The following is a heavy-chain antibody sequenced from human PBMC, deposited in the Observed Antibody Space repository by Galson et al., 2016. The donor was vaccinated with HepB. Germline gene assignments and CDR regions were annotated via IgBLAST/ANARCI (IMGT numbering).Heavy chain of an antibody. V-gene: IGHV3-9*01. CDR1: GFSFGEYA. Sequence: SLRLSCAASGFSFGEYAMHWVRQAPGKGLEWVSGIIWNSASIAYADSVKGRFTISRDNAKKSLYLQMNSLRAEDTALYYCAKDKMSYYYYGMDVWGQGTMGTVSS. CDR2: IIWNSASI. D-gene: IGHD3-16*01. J-gene: IGHJ6*02. CDR3: AKDKMSYYYYGMDV.